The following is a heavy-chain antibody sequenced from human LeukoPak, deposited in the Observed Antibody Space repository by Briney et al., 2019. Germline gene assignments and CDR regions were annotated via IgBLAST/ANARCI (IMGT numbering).Heavy chain of an antibody. CDR3: ARVLGGTLDQGGFDY. D-gene: IGHD1-7*01. CDR2: ISSSSSYI. Sequence: GSLRLSCAASGFTFSSYSMNWVRQAPGKGLEWVSSISSSSSYIYCADSVKGRFTISRDNAKNSLYLQMNSPRAEDTAVYYCARVLGGTLDQGGFDYWGQGTLVTVSS. CDR1: GFTFSSYS. V-gene: IGHV3-21*01. J-gene: IGHJ4*02.